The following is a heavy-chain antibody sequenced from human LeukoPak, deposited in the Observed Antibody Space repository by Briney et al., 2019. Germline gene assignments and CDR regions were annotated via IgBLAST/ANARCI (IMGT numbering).Heavy chain of an antibody. CDR3: ERNHTGYLDP. CDR1: SGSFSGYS. Sequence: SETLSLTCAVHSGSFSGYSWSWIRQPPGKGLEWIGEINHSGSTNYSPSLKSRVTLSVDTSSSQFSLRLRSVTAAEKAVYYCERNHTGYLDPWGQGTLVTVSS. D-gene: IGHD5-18*01. J-gene: IGHJ5*02. V-gene: IGHV4-34*01. CDR2: INHSGST.